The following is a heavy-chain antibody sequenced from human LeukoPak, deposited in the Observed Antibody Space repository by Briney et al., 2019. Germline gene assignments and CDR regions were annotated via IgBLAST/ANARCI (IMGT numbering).Heavy chain of an antibody. CDR2: ISSSSSTI. CDR1: GFTFSSYS. J-gene: IGHJ4*02. D-gene: IGHD1-26*01. CDR3: ARSGSYFGDY. V-gene: IGHV3-48*04. Sequence: GGSLRLSCAASGFTFSSYSMNWVRQAPGKGLEWVSYISSSSSTIYYADSVKGRFTISRDNAKNTLYLQINSLRAEDTAVYYCARSGSYFGDYWGQGTLVTVSS.